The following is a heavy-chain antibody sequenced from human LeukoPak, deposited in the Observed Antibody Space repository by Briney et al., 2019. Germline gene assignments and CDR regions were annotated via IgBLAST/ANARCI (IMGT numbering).Heavy chain of an antibody. CDR2: IYTSGST. Sequence: RTSETLSHTCTVSGGSISSYYWSWIRQPAGKGLEWIGRIYTSGSTNYNPSLKSRVTMSVDTSKNQFSLKLSSVTAADTAVYYCARDGRQYCGGDCYPAWGQGTLVTVSS. V-gene: IGHV4-4*07. J-gene: IGHJ4*02. CDR3: ARDGRQYCGGDCYPA. CDR1: GGSISSYY. D-gene: IGHD2-21*01.